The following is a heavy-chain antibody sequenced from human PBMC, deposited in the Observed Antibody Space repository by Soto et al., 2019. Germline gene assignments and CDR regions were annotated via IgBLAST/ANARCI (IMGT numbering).Heavy chain of an antibody. J-gene: IGHJ4*02. CDR3: ARGGDFWSAYFYDY. Sequence: SGTLALTCTVAGGSISSYYRNWIRQPPGKGLEWIGYIYYSGSTNYNPSLKSRVTISVDTSKNQFSLKLSSVTAADTAVYYCARGGDFWSAYFYDYWGQGTLVTVS. CDR1: GGSISSYY. V-gene: IGHV4-59*01. D-gene: IGHD3-3*01. CDR2: IYYSGST.